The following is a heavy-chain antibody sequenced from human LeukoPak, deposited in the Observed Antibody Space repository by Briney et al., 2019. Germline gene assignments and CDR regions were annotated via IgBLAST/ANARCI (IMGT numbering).Heavy chain of an antibody. J-gene: IGHJ4*02. CDR1: GGTFSSYA. D-gene: IGHD6-25*01. V-gene: IGHV1-69*05. CDR2: IIPIFGTA. CDR3: AREEAGVGYFDY. Sequence: SVKVSCKASGGTFSSYAISWVRQAPGQELEWMGGIIPIFGTANYAQKFQGRVTITTDESTSTAYMELSSLRSEDTAVYYCAREEAGVGYFDYWGQGTLVTVSS.